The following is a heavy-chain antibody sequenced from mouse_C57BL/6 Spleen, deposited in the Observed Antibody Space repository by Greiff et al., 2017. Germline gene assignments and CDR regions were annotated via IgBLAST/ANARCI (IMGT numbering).Heavy chain of an antibody. Sequence: QVHVKQSGPELVKPGASVKISCKASGYAFSSSWMNWVKQRPGKGLEWIGRIYPGDGDTNYNGKFKGKATLTADKASSTAYMQLSSLTSEDSAVYFCAREGYYDYDGYYAMDYWGQGTSVTVSS. J-gene: IGHJ4*01. V-gene: IGHV1-82*01. CDR2: IYPGDGDT. D-gene: IGHD2-4*01. CDR3: AREGYYDYDGYYAMDY. CDR1: GYAFSSSW.